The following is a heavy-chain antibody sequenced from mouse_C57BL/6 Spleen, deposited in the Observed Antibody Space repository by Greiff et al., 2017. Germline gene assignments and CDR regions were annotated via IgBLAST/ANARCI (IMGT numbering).Heavy chain of an antibody. D-gene: IGHD1-1*01. CDR3: ASVAPHYYAMDY. V-gene: IGHV2-2*01. CDR2: IWSGGST. Sequence: VKLQESGPGLVQPSQSLSITCTVSGFSLTSYGVHWVRQSPGKGLEWLGVIWSGGSTDYNAAFISRLSISKDNSKSQVFFKMNSLQADDTAIYYCASVAPHYYAMDYWGQGTSVTVSS. CDR1: GFSLTSYG. J-gene: IGHJ4*01.